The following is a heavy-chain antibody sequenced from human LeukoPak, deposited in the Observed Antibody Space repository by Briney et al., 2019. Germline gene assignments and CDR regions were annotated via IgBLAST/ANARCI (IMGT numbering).Heavy chain of an antibody. J-gene: IGHJ4*02. CDR2: TYYRSKWST. CDR1: GDSVSSNSSG. V-gene: IGHV6-1*01. CDR3: ARLENWAFDL. D-gene: IGHD7-27*01. Sequence: SQTLSLRCSISGDSVSSNSSGWNWIRQSPSRGLEWLGRTYYRSKWSTDYAVSVKSRIAVNPDTSKNQFSLQLNSVTPEDTAVYYCARLENWAFDLWGQGSILSVSS.